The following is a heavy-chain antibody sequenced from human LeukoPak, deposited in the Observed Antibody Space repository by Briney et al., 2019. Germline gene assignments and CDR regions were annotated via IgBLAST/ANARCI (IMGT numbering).Heavy chain of an antibody. D-gene: IGHD2-2*01. CDR1: GYTFTTSG. CDR2: INVYNGNT. J-gene: IGHJ4*02. CDR3: ARGLVVPAAMGEFDY. Sequence: ASVKVSCKASGYTFTTSGINWVRQASGQGLEWMGCINVYNGNTNYAQKFQGRITMTRDTSTSTAYMELRSLKSDDTAVYYCARGLVVPAAMGEFDYWGQGTLIAVSS. V-gene: IGHV1-18*01.